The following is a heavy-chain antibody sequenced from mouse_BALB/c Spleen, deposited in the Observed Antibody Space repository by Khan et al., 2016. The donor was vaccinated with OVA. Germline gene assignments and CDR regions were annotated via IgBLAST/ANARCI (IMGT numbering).Heavy chain of an antibody. CDR3: ARHQFPLSMDS. Sequence: VELVESGPDLVAPSQSLSITCTVSGFSLTSYAIHWVRQPPAKGLEWLVVIWSDGRTTYNSALKSRLSISKDNSKSQVFLKIDSLQTDDTAMYYCARHQFPLSMDSWGQGTSVPVSS. V-gene: IGHV2-6-2*01. CDR2: IWSDGRT. CDR1: GFSLTSYA. J-gene: IGHJ4*01.